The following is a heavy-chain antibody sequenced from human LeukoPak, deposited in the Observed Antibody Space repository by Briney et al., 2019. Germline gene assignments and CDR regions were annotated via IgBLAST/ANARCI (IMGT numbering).Heavy chain of an antibody. J-gene: IGHJ4*02. CDR3: ARGVEPLAANTLAY. D-gene: IGHD1-14*01. CDR2: LYSDGNT. Sequence: GGTLRLSCAASGFTVITNDMTSVRVAPERRLECVLVLYSDGNTNFADSVQGRFTISRDNSKNTLYLEMNRLSADDTAVYYCARGVEPLAANTLAYWGQGTLVTVSS. V-gene: IGHV3-53*01. CDR1: GFTVITND.